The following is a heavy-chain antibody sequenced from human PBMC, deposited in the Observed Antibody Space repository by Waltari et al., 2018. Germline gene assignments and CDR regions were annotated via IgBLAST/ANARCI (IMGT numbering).Heavy chain of an antibody. D-gene: IGHD6-19*01. V-gene: IGHV3-21*01. CDR3: AREESSGKSFWYFDL. CDR2: ISSSSSYI. Sequence: EVQLVESGGGLVKPGGSLRLSCAASGFTFSSSSMNWVRQAPGKGLEWVSSISSSSSYIYYADSVKGRFTISRDNAKNSLYLQMNSLRAEDTAVYYCAREESSGKSFWYFDLWGRGTLVTVSS. J-gene: IGHJ2*01. CDR1: GFTFSSSS.